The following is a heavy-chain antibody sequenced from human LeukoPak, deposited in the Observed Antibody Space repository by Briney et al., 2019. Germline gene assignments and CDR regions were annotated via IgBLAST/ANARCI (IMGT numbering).Heavy chain of an antibody. CDR1: GFTFSSCA. V-gene: IGHV3-30-3*01. J-gene: IGHJ4*02. CDR3: ARDPQPYDYGDY. Sequence: PGGSLRLSCAASGFTFSSCAMHWVRQAPGKGLEWVAVISYDGSNKYYADSVKGRFTISRDNSKNTLYLQMNSLRAEDTAVYYCARDPQPYDYGDYWGQGTLVTVSS. CDR2: ISYDGSNK. D-gene: IGHD1-14*01.